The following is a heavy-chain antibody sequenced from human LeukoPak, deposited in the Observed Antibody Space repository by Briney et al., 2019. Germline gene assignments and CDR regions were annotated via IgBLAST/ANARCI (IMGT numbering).Heavy chain of an antibody. CDR3: AREKLRYFDWLLSQVGRPQGEGGDAFDI. CDR1: GDSIINYY. V-gene: IGHV4-4*07. Sequence: PSETLSLTCSVSGDSIINYYWMWIRQPAGKGLEWIGRISLSDKTTYKSPSLRSRVTMSPDTSMNRFSLKLSSVTAADTAVYYCAREKLRYFDWLLSQVGRPQGEGGDAFDIWGQGTMVTVSS. J-gene: IGHJ3*02. D-gene: IGHD3-9*01. CDR2: ISLSDKT.